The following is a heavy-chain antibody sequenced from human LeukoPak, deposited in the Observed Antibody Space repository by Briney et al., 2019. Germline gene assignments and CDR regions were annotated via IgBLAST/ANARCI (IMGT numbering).Heavy chain of an antibody. V-gene: IGHV1-2*02. J-gene: IGHJ3*02. D-gene: IGHD1-26*01. Sequence: VASVKVSCKASGYTFTDYYMHWVRQAPGQGPEWMGWINPNNGGTNYAQKFQGRVTMTRDTSISTAYMELSRLRSDDTAVYYCARSISGSSWSDDAFDIWGQGTMVTVSS. CDR2: INPNNGGT. CDR3: ARSISGSSWSDDAFDI. CDR1: GYTFTDYY.